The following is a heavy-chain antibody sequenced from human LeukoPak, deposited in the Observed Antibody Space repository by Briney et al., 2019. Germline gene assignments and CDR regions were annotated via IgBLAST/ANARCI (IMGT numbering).Heavy chain of an antibody. CDR1: GDSVSSNSAA. V-gene: IGHV6-1*01. Sequence: SQTLSLTCVISGDSVSSNSAAWSWIRQSPSRGLEWLGRTYYRSKWYYHYATSVQSRITINPDTSRNQFSLQWTAVTPEDTAVYYCARGNYYYGTWGQGTMVTVSS. J-gene: IGHJ3*01. CDR2: TYYRSKWYY. D-gene: IGHD3-10*01. CDR3: ARGNYYYGT.